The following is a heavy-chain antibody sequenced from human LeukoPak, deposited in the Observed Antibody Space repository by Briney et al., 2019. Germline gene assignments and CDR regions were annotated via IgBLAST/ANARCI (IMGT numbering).Heavy chain of an antibody. V-gene: IGHV1-69*06. CDR2: IILIFGTA. J-gene: IGHJ6*03. CDR3: AREGRAVVTAISPGYYMDV. CDR1: GGTFSSYA. D-gene: IGHD2-21*02. Sequence: VASVKVSCKASGGTFSSYAISWVRQAPGQGLEWMGRIILIFGTANYAQKFQGRVTITADKSTSTAYMELSSLRSEDTAVYYCAREGRAVVTAISPGYYMDVWGKGTTVTVSS.